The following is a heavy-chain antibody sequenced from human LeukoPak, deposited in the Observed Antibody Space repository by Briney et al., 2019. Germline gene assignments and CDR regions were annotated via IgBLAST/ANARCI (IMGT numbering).Heavy chain of an antibody. V-gene: IGHV3-23*01. Sequence: SGGSLRLSCVVSGITLSNYGMSWVRQAPGKGLEWVAGISGSGGSTNYADSVKGRFTISRDNAKNSLYLQMNSLRAEDTAVYYCARDRAAHLDIWGQGTMVTVSS. CDR3: ARDRAAHLDI. CDR1: GITLSNYG. CDR2: ISGSGGST. D-gene: IGHD2-15*01. J-gene: IGHJ3*02.